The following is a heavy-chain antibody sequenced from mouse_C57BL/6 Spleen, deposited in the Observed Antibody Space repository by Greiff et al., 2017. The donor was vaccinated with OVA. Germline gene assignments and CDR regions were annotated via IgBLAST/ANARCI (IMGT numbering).Heavy chain of an antibody. CDR2: IHPSSGST. CDR1: GYTFTSYG. V-gene: IGHV1-64*01. J-gene: IGHJ2*01. CDR3: ARRWDGYFDY. Sequence: QVQLQQPGAELVKPGASVKLSCKASGYTFTSYGMHWVKQRPGQGLEWIGMIHPSSGSTNYNEKFKSKATLTVDKSYSTAYMRLSSLTSEDSAVCYCARRWDGYFDYWGQGTTLTVSS. D-gene: IGHD4-1*01.